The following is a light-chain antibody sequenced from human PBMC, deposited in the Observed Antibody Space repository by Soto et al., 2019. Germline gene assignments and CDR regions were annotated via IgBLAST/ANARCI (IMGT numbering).Light chain of an antibody. CDR1: QSISTW. V-gene: IGKV1-5*01. J-gene: IGKJ4*01. Sequence: DIQMTQSPSTLSASVGDRVTITCRASQSISTWLAWYQQKPGKAPKLLIYDVSSLESGVPSRFSGSGSGTEITLTISSLQPDDFATYYCQQYNSYSLFGRGTKVDIK. CDR3: QQYNSYSL. CDR2: DVS.